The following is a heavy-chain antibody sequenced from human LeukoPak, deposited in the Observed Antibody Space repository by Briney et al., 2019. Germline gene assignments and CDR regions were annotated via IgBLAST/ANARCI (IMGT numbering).Heavy chain of an antibody. J-gene: IGHJ5*02. CDR3: ARVRSGSLDYSSGPNWFDP. Sequence: PSETLSLTCTVSGNSFGDYYWSWIRQPAGKGLEWIGRIYTSGSTTYNPSLKSRVTMSVDTSKSQFSLNLMSVTAADTAVYYCARVRSGSLDYSSGPNWFDPWGQGTLVTVSS. D-gene: IGHD3-22*01. V-gene: IGHV4-4*07. CDR1: GNSFGDYY. CDR2: IYTSGST.